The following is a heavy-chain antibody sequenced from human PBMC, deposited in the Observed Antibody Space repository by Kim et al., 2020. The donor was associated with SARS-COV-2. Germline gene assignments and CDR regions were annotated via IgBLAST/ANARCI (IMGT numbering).Heavy chain of an antibody. J-gene: IGHJ5*02. D-gene: IGHD6-13*01. CDR2: IYHSGST. V-gene: IGHV4-4*02. CDR3: ARDNGSSSWYGSSGFDP. Sequence: SETLSLTCAVSGGSISSSNWWSWVRQPPGKGLEWIGEIYHSGSTNYNPSLKSRVTISVDKSKNQFSLKLSSVTAADTAVYYCARDNGSSSWYGSSGFDPWGQGTLVTVSS. CDR1: GGSISSSNW.